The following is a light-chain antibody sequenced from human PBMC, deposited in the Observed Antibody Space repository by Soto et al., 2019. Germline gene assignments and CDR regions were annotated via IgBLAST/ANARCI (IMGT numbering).Light chain of an antibody. CDR2: RAS. Sequence: DVQMTQSPSTLSASVGDRVIITCRASQSISSWLAWYQQKPGKAPDLLIYRASTLKTGIPSRFSGSGSGTEFTLTVSRLQPDDFATYYCQHYDRASWTFGTGTKVEIK. V-gene: IGKV1-5*03. CDR3: QHYDRASWT. CDR1: QSISSW. J-gene: IGKJ1*01.